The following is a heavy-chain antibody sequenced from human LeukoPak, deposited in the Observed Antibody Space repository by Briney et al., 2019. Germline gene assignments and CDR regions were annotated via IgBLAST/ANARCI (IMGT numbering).Heavy chain of an antibody. J-gene: IGHJ5*02. Sequence: GRSLRLSCAASGFTFDDYAMHWVRQAPGEGLEWVSGISWNSGSIGYADSVKGRFTISRDNAKNSLYLQMNSLRAEDTALYYCAKDPTPLLESDHWFDPWGQGTLVTVSS. CDR2: ISWNSGSI. CDR3: AKDPTPLLESDHWFDP. CDR1: GFTFDDYA. D-gene: IGHD3-3*01. V-gene: IGHV3-9*01.